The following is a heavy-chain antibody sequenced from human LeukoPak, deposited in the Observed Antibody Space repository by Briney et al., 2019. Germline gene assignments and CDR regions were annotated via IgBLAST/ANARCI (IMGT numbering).Heavy chain of an antibody. CDR2: IYSGGST. CDR3: AGRVTGYSSGYVY. CDR1: GFSVSSNY. D-gene: IGHD5-18*01. Sequence: GGSLRLSCAASGFSVSSNYMNWIRQAPGKGLEWVSVIYSGGSTYYSDSVKGRFTISRDNSKNTLYLQMNSLRVEDTAVYYCAGRVTGYSSGYVYWGQGTLVTVSS. J-gene: IGHJ4*02. V-gene: IGHV3-53*01.